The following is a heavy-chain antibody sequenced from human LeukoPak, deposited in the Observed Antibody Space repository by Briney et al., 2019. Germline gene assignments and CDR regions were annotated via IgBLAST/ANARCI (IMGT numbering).Heavy chain of an antibody. CDR2: ISAYNGNT. CDR3: ARDLGYSSSWYARLDYYYGMDV. J-gene: IGHJ6*02. D-gene: IGHD6-13*01. CDR1: GYTFTSYG. Sequence: ASVKVSCKASGYTFTSYGISWVRQAPGQGLEWMGWISAYNGNTNYAQKLQGRVTMTTDTSTSTAYMELRSLRSDDTAVYYCARDLGYSSSWYARLDYYYGMDVWGQGTTVTVSS. V-gene: IGHV1-18*01.